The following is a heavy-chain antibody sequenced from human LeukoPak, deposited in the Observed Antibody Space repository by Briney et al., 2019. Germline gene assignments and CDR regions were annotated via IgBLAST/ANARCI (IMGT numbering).Heavy chain of an antibody. Sequence: SVKVSCKASGGTFSSYAISWVRQTPGQGLEWMGRIIPIFGTANYAQKFQGRVTITTDESTSTAYMELSSLRSEDTAVYYCATEAAAASAYNWFDPWGQGTLVTVSS. J-gene: IGHJ5*02. CDR1: GGTFSSYA. CDR2: IIPIFGTA. D-gene: IGHD6-13*01. V-gene: IGHV1-69*05. CDR3: ATEAAAASAYNWFDP.